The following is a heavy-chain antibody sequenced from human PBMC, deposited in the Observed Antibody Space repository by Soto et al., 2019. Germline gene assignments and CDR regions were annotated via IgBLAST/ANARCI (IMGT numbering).Heavy chain of an antibody. CDR3: ASGIQLWLRRINNGYSG. CDR2: IIPMFGTA. Sequence: QVQLVQSGAEVKKPESSVKVSCKAPGGTFSTYAISLVRQAPGQGLEWMGGIIPMFGTANYAQRFQDRVTITADESTNTVYMELSSLRSEATAVYFCASGIQLWLRRINNGYSGWGQGTLVTVSS. CDR1: GGTFSTYA. D-gene: IGHD5-18*01. V-gene: IGHV1-69*12. J-gene: IGHJ4*02.